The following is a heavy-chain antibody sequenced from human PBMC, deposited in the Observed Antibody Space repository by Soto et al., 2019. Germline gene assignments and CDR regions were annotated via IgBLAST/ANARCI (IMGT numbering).Heavy chain of an antibody. Sequence: PGGSLRLSCAASGFTFSSYEMNWVRQAPGKGLEWVSYISSSGSTIYYADSVKGRFTIFRDNAKNSLYLQMNSLRAEDTAVYYCASTGEQRGYSYGLDYWGQGTLVTVSS. J-gene: IGHJ4*02. CDR2: ISSSGSTI. D-gene: IGHD5-18*01. CDR3: ASTGEQRGYSYGLDY. CDR1: GFTFSSYE. V-gene: IGHV3-48*03.